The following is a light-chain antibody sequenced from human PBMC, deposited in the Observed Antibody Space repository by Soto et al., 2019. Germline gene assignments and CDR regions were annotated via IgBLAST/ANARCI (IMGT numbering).Light chain of an antibody. CDR3: GTWDSSLSAVV. CDR2: DNN. CDR1: SSNIGNNY. J-gene: IGLJ2*01. V-gene: IGLV1-51*01. Sequence: VLTQPPSVSAAPGQKVPISCSGSSSNIGNNYVSWYQQLPGTAPKLLIYDNNKRPSGIPDRFSGSRSDTSATLGITGLQTGDEADYYCGTWDSSLSAVVFGGGTKVTVL.